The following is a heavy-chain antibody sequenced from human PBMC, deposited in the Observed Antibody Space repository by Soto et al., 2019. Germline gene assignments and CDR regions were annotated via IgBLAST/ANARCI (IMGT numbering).Heavy chain of an antibody. D-gene: IGHD3-16*01. CDR3: ASNYAYAEMYYFYGIDV. Sequence: EVQLVESGGGLVQPGGSLRLSCAASGFTFRNYWMHWVRQAPGKGLVWVSRVNSDGDTTYYADSVKGRFTISRDNAKNTLHRQMTSLGAEHTALYYCASNYAYAEMYYFYGIDVGGQGTTVTVSS. V-gene: IGHV3-74*01. CDR1: GFTFRNYW. J-gene: IGHJ6*02. CDR2: VNSDGDTT.